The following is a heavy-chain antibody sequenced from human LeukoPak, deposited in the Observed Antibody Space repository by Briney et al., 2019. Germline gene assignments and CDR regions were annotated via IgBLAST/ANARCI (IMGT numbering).Heavy chain of an antibody. CDR1: GFTFSSYW. CDR3: ARGYCSGGSCYLKTGNWFDP. V-gene: IGHV3-74*01. J-gene: IGHJ5*02. Sequence: GGYLRLSCAASGFTFSSYWMHWVRQAPGKGLVWISRINSDGSSTSYADSVKGRFTISRDNAKNTLYLQMNSLRAEDTAVYYCARGYCSGGSCYLKTGNWFDPWGQGTLVTVSS. CDR2: INSDGSST. D-gene: IGHD2-15*01.